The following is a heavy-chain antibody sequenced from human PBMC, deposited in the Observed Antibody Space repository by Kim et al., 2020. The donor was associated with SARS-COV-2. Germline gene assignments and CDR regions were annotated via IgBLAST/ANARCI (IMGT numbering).Heavy chain of an antibody. CDR2: ISYDGSNK. Sequence: GGSLRLSCAASGFTFSSYAMHWVRQAPGKGLEWVAVISYDGSNKYYADSVKGRFTISRDNSKNTLYLQMNSLRAEDTAVYYCARGPHSTVTTPALWYFDLWGRGTLVTVSS. CDR3: ARGPHSTVTTPALWYFDL. D-gene: IGHD4-17*01. CDR1: GFTFSSYA. J-gene: IGHJ2*01. V-gene: IGHV3-30-3*01.